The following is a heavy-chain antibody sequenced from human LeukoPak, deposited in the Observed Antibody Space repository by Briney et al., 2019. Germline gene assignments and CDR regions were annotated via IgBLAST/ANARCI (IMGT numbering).Heavy chain of an antibody. CDR2: INPKSGGT. CDR1: GYTFTNYY. V-gene: IGHV1-2*02. CDR3: AQRANYYSFDY. D-gene: IGHD1-26*01. J-gene: IGHJ4*02. Sequence: ASVKVSCKASGYTFTNYYMHWVRQGPGLGFEWMGWINPKSGGTSYPQKFQGRLTMTRDTSISTAYMELSRLGSDDTAVYYCAQRANYYSFDYGARGPLVTVPS.